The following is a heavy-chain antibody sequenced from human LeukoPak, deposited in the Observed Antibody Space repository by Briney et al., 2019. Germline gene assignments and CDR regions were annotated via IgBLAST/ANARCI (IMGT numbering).Heavy chain of an antibody. V-gene: IGHV4-31*03. CDR3: ARELRSYSSSWYES. J-gene: IGHJ4*02. CDR1: GGSISSGGYY. CDR2: IYYSGST. D-gene: IGHD6-13*01. Sequence: PSETLSLTCTVSGGSISSGGYYWSWIRQHPGKGLEWIGYIYYSGSTYYNLSLKSRVTISVDTSKNQFSLKLSSVTAADTAVYYCARELRSYSSSWYESWGQGTLVTVSS.